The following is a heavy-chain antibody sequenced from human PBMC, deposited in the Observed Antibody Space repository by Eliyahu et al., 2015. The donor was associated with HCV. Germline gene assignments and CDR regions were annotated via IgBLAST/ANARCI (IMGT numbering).Heavy chain of an antibody. CDR1: GTFSSYA. J-gene: IGHJ4*02. CDR2: IIPIFGTA. Sequence: GTFSSYAISWVRQAPGQGLEWMGGIIPIFGTANYAQKFQGRVTITADKSTSTAYMELSSLRSEDTAVYYCARDLPTVAGNVFDYWGQGTLVTVSS. CDR3: ARDLPTVAGNVFDY. V-gene: IGHV1-69*06. D-gene: IGHD6-19*01.